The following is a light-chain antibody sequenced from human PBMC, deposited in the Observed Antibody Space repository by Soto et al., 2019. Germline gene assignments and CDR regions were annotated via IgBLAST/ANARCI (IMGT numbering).Light chain of an antibody. CDR3: QKCDSAPLT. CDR1: QGITNY. V-gene: IGKV1-27*01. CDR2: VAS. Sequence: DIQMTQSPSSLSASVGDRVTITCRASQGITNYLAWYQQKPGKVPKLLIYVASTLQSGVPSRFSGTGSGTDFSLTISNLQPEDVATYYCQKCDSAPLTFGGGTKVEIQ. J-gene: IGKJ4*01.